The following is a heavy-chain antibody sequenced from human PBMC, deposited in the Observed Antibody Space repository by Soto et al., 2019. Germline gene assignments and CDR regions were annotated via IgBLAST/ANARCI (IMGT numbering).Heavy chain of an antibody. D-gene: IGHD3-22*01. CDR3: ARDEMGYYDRSDYPGH. CDR2: ISSTSSYI. Sequence: EVQLVESGGGLVKPGGSLRLSCAASGFTLSSHTMNWFRQAPGKGLEWVSSISSTSSYIYYADPVKGRFTVSRDNAKNSLFLQMNSLRAEDTAVYYCARDEMGYYDRSDYPGHWGQGTLVTVSS. V-gene: IGHV3-21*01. CDR1: GFTLSSHT. J-gene: IGHJ4*02.